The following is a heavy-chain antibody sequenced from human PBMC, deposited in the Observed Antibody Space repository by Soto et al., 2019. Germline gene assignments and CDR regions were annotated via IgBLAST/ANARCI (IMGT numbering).Heavy chain of an antibody. Sequence: QVQLVQSGAEVKKPGSSVKVSCKASGGTFSSYTISWVRQAPGQGLEWMGRIIPILGIANYAQKFQGRVTITADKSTSTAYMELSSLRSEDTAVYYCARDRLCSSTSCIDWSFDLWGRGTLVTVSS. CDR1: GGTFSSYT. CDR2: IIPILGIA. V-gene: IGHV1-69*08. CDR3: ARDRLCSSTSCIDWSFDL. J-gene: IGHJ2*01. D-gene: IGHD2-2*01.